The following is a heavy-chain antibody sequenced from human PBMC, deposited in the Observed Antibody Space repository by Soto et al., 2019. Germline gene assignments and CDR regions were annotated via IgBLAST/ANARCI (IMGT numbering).Heavy chain of an antibody. J-gene: IGHJ4*02. V-gene: IGHV3-30*18. CDR2: ISKDGSNK. CDR3: AKSWSTWYGEFDD. D-gene: IGHD3-10*01. CDR1: GFTFSSYG. Sequence: QVQLVESGGGVVQPGRSLRLSCVASGFTFSSYGMHRVRQAPGKGLEWVAVISKDGSNKYYADSVKGRFTISRDNSKNTLFLQMNSLRVEDTAVYYWAKSWSTWYGEFDDWGQGTLVTVSS.